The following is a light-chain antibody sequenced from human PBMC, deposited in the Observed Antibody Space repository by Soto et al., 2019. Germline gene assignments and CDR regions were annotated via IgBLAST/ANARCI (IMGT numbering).Light chain of an antibody. J-gene: IGKJ1*01. CDR3: QQYIDSHRT. V-gene: IGKV3-20*01. CDR1: QTVNRNY. Sequence: EIVLTQSPGTLALSLGDGATLSCRASQTVNRNYLAWYHQKPGQPPRLLIYGVSNRATGVPDRFSGGGSGTEFTLTIVRLEPDDFGTYYCQQYIDSHRTFGQGTRVEVE. CDR2: GVS.